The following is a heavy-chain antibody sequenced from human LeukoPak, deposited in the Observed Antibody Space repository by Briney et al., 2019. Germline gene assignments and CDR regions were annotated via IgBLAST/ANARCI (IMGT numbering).Heavy chain of an antibody. Sequence: GGSLRLSCAASGLTFNKTAMSWVRQSPGKGLEWVSAIGVSASSSYYADFAKGRFTISRDNSKNTVYLQMNNLSAEDTAVYYCTTLIIILTGAFDFWGQGTVVTVST. CDR1: GLTFNKTA. CDR2: IGVSASSS. J-gene: IGHJ3*01. V-gene: IGHV3-23*01. D-gene: IGHD7-27*01. CDR3: TTLIIILTGAFDF.